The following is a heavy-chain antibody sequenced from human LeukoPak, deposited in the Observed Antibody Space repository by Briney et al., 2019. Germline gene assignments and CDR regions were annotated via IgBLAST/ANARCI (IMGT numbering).Heavy chain of an antibody. CDR2: IYSGGST. V-gene: IGHV3-66*01. D-gene: IGHD1-26*01. CDR3: ARDKGEWELQDLDY. Sequence: PGGSLRLSCAASGFTFSSYSMNWVRQAPGKGLEWVSVIYSGGSTYYADSVKGRFTISRDYSKNTLYLQMNSLRAEDTAVYYCARDKGEWELQDLDYWGQGTLVTVSS. J-gene: IGHJ4*02. CDR1: GFTFSSYS.